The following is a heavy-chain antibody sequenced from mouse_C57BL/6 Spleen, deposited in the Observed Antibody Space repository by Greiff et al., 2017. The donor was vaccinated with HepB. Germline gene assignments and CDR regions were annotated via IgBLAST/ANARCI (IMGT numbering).Heavy chain of an antibody. CDR2: IRSKSNNYAT. Sequence: EVKLMESGGGLVQPKGSLKLSCAASGFSFNTYAMNWVRQAPGKGLEWVARIRSKSNNYATYYADSVKDRFTISRDDSESMLYLQMNNLKTEDTAMYYCVRRGTTKGYAMDYWGQGTSVTVSS. V-gene: IGHV10-1*01. CDR1: GFSFNTYA. J-gene: IGHJ4*01. D-gene: IGHD1-1*01. CDR3: VRRGTTKGYAMDY.